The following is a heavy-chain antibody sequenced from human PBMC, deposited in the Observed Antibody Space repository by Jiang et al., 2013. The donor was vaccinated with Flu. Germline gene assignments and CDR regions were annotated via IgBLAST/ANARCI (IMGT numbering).Heavy chain of an antibody. CDR1: FSSYA. D-gene: IGHD5-12*01. CDR2: IIPIFGTA. Sequence: FSSYAISWVRQAPGQGLEWMGGIIPIFGTANYAQKFQGRVTITADESTSTAYMELSSLRSEDTAVYYCASAGLRYPFAQYAFDIWGQGTMVTVSS. V-gene: IGHV1-69*01. J-gene: IGHJ3*02. CDR3: ASAGLRYPFAQYAFDI.